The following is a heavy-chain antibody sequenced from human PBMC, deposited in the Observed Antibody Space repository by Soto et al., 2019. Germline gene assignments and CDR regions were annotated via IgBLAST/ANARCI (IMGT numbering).Heavy chain of an antibody. CDR1: GFTFSSYA. CDR3: ARDDCSSTSCYTGTYYYYGMDV. V-gene: IGHV3-23*01. Sequence: GGSLRLSCAASGFTFSSYAMSWVPQAPETELEQVSAISGSGGSTYHADSVKGRFNISRDNSKNTLYLQMNRLRAEDTAVYYCARDDCSSTSCYTGTYYYYGMDVWGQGTTVTVSS. D-gene: IGHD2-2*02. CDR2: ISGSGGST. J-gene: IGHJ6*02.